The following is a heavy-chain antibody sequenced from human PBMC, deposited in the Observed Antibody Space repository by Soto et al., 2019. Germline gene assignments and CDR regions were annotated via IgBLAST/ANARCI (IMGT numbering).Heavy chain of an antibody. Sequence: EVQLVQSGGGLAQPGKSLRLSCAASGFTFRKFWMHWVRQVPGKGPVWVSYISSDGTTTDYADSVKGRFTISRDNAKETLYLQMDSLRGEDTAGYYCAIQDCTNDVCLEAAVTVGGALESWGQGTLVTVSS. CDR1: GFTFRKFW. CDR3: AIQDCTNDVCLEAAVTVGGALES. V-gene: IGHV3-74*01. D-gene: IGHD2-8*01. CDR2: ISSDGTTT. J-gene: IGHJ1*01.